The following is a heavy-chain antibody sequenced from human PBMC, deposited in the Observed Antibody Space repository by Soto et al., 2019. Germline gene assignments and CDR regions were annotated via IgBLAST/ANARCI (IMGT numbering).Heavy chain of an antibody. Sequence: SETLSLTCAVSGGSISSGGYSWSWIRQPPGKGLEWIGYIYHSGSTYYNPSLKSRVSITVDTSKNQFSLKLNSVTAADTAVYYCARGEERYFDWLDYWGQGTLVTVSS. CDR3: ARGEERYFDWLDY. V-gene: IGHV4-30-2*01. J-gene: IGHJ4*02. D-gene: IGHD3-9*01. CDR2: IYHSGST. CDR1: GGSISSGGYS.